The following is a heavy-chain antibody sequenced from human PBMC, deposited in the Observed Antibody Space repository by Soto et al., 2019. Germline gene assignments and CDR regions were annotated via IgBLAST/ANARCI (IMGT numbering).Heavy chain of an antibody. CDR3: ARDDEGGSDCDLGY. CDR2: ISDDGNNK. CDR1: GFTFSRYT. J-gene: IGHJ4*02. D-gene: IGHD3-10*01. Sequence: QVQLVESGGGVVQPGRSLRLSCAAPGFTFSRYTMQWVRQAPGKGLEWMAFISDDGNNKYYADSVKGQFTISRDNSKNTLYLQMNSLRTEDMAVYYCARDDEGGSDCDLGYWGQGTLVTVSS. V-gene: IGHV3-30-3*01.